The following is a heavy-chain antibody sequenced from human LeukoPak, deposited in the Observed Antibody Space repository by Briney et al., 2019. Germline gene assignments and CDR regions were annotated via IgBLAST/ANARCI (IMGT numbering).Heavy chain of an antibody. J-gene: IGHJ6*02. Sequence: GASVKVSCKASGYTFTSYDINWVRQATGQGLEWMGWMNPNSGNTGYAQKFQGRVTMTRNTSTSTAYMELSSLRSEDTAVYYCARGRVVVVPAAIILESDCYYGMDVWGQGTTVTVSS. CDR2: MNPNSGNT. V-gene: IGHV1-8*01. CDR1: GYTFTSYD. D-gene: IGHD2-2*01. CDR3: ARGRVVVVPAAIILESDCYYGMDV.